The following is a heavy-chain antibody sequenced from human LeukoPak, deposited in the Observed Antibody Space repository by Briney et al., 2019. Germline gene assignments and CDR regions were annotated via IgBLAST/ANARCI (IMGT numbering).Heavy chain of an antibody. D-gene: IGHD3-3*01. J-gene: IGHJ4*02. CDR3: ARRGYDFWSGYYGQYYFDY. CDR1: GGSISSSSYY. CDR2: IYYSGST. Sequence: SGTLSLTCTVSGGSISSSSYYWGWIRQPPGKGLEWIGSIYYSGSTYYNLSLKSRVTISVDTSKNQFSLKLSSVTAADTAVYYCARRGYDFWSGYYGQYYFDYWGQGTLVTVSS. V-gene: IGHV4-39*01.